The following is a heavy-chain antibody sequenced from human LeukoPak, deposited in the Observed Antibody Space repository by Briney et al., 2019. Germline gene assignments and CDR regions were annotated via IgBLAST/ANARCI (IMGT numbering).Heavy chain of an antibody. Sequence: SQTLSLTCTVSGGSISSGDYYWSWIRQPPGKGLEWIGYIYYSGSTYYNQSLKSRVTISVDTSKNQFSLKLSSVTAADTAVYYCARVGITMIVVVDWYFDLWGRGTLVTVSS. CDR2: IYYSGST. V-gene: IGHV4-30-4*08. CDR3: ARVGITMIVVVDWYFDL. D-gene: IGHD3-22*01. CDR1: GGSISSGDYY. J-gene: IGHJ2*01.